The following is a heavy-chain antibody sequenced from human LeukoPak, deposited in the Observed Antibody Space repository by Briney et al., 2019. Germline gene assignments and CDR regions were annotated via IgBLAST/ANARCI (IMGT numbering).Heavy chain of an antibody. D-gene: IGHD2-8*01. CDR1: GFTFSTYW. CDR3: ARGQYCTNGVCYDAFDI. J-gene: IGHJ3*02. CDR2: IRSDGSST. Sequence: PGGSLRLSCAASGFTFSTYWMHWVRQAPGKGLVWVSGIRSDGSSTIYADSVKGRFTISRDKAKNSLYLQMNSLRAEDTAVYYCARGQYCTNGVCYDAFDIWGQGTTVTVSS. V-gene: IGHV3-74*01.